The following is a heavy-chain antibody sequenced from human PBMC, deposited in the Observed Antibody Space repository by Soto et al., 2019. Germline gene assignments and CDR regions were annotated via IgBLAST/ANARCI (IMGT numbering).Heavy chain of an antibody. Sequence: SETLSLTCTVSGGSISSGGYYWSWIRQHPGKGLEWIGYIYYSGSTYYNPSLKSRVTISVDTSKNQFSLKLSSVTAADTAVYYCARTTVTTSYLPLHWFDPWGQGTLVTVSS. CDR2: IYYSGST. CDR1: GGSISSGGYY. J-gene: IGHJ5*02. V-gene: IGHV4-31*03. D-gene: IGHD4-17*01. CDR3: ARTTVTTSYLPLHWFDP.